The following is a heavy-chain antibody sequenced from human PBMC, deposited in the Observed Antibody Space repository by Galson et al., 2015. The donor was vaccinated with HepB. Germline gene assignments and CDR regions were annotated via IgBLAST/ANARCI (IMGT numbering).Heavy chain of an antibody. V-gene: IGHV1-18*01. D-gene: IGHD3-3*01. Sequence: SVKVSCKASGYTFTSYGISWVRQAPGQGLEWMGWISAYNGNTNYAQKLQGRVTMTTDTSTSTAYMELRSLRSDDTAVYYCARDLRPGITIFGVVIRNWYFDLWGRGSLVAVSS. CDR2: ISAYNGNT. J-gene: IGHJ2*01. CDR3: ARDLRPGITIFGVVIRNWYFDL. CDR1: GYTFTSYG.